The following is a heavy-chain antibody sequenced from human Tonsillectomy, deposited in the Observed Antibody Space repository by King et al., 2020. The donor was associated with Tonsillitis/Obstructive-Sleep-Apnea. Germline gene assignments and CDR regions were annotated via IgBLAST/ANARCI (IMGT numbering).Heavy chain of an antibody. Sequence: QLQESGPGLVKPSETLSLTCTVSGGSISSYYWSWIRQPPGKGLEWIGYIYYSGSTNYNPSLKSRVTISVDTSKKQFSLKLSSVTAADTAVYYCARGLWWSGYYISRGNWYFDLWGRGTLVTVSS. D-gene: IGHD3-3*01. CDR1: GGSISSYY. V-gene: IGHV4-59*01. J-gene: IGHJ2*01. CDR3: ARGLWWSGYYISRGNWYFDL. CDR2: IYYSGST.